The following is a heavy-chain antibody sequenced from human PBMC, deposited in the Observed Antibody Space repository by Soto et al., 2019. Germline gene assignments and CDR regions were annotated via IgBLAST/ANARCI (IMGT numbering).Heavy chain of an antibody. CDR3: ARAPGVHTATLKRVYHTWLDL. D-gene: IGHD4-17*01. Sequence: PSETLSLTGSGNGVSLSAYYGTEIQQPPGKGLEWIGEINQYGTVRYSPSLNSRVTISVDTSKNQISLTLASVTAADTAFYYCARAPGVHTATLKRVYHTWLDLWGQGTQLTASS. CDR1: GVSLSAYY. V-gene: IGHV4-34*01. CDR2: INQYGTV. J-gene: IGHJ5*01.